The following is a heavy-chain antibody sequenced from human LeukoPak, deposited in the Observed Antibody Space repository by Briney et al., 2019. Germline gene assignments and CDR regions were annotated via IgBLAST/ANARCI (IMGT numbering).Heavy chain of an antibody. CDR2: IYYSGST. V-gene: IGHV4-31*03. D-gene: IGHD4-17*01. CDR1: GGSISSGGYY. Sequence: SQTLSLTCTVSGGSISSGGYYWSWIRQHPGKGLEWIGYIYYSGSTYYNPSLKSRVTISVDTSKNQFSLKLSSVTAADTAVYYCARGGGITVTTPRWFDCWGQGTLVTVSS. CDR3: ARGGGITVTTPRWFDC. J-gene: IGHJ4*02.